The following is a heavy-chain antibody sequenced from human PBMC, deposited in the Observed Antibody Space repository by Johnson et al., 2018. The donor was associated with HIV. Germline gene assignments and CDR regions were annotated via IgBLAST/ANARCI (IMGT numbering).Heavy chain of an antibody. D-gene: IGHD3-3*01. CDR3: ARGPPPFARFGVAAKPNDAFDI. J-gene: IGHJ3*02. V-gene: IGHV3-30*09. CDR2: IIFDGVYK. Sequence: QVHLVESGGGVVQPGTSLTLSCAASGFPFRDSAMHWVRQAPGRGMEWLAVIIFDGVYKHHAESVRGRFAISRDNSKATLYLQMNSLRGADTAVYYCARGPPPFARFGVAAKPNDAFDIWGQGTMVTVSS. CDR1: GFPFRDSA.